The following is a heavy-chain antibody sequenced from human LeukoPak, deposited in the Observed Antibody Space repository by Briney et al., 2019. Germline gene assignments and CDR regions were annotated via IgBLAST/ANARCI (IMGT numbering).Heavy chain of an antibody. V-gene: IGHV3-21*01. Sequence: GGSLRLSCAPSGFTFSSYSMIWAPQAPGKGLEWVSSISSSSSYIFYADSVKGRFNISRENAKNSLYLQMNSLRAEDTAVYYCARVGLEWLLTPSQYYFDYWGQGTLVTVSS. D-gene: IGHD3-3*01. J-gene: IGHJ4*02. CDR1: GFTFSSYS. CDR2: ISSSSSYI. CDR3: ARVGLEWLLTPSQYYFDY.